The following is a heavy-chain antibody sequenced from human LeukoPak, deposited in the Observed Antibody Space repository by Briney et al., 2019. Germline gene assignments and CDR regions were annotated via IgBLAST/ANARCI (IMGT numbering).Heavy chain of an antibody. J-gene: IGHJ4*02. D-gene: IGHD2-8*01. Sequence: GGSVKVSCKASGYTFTRYGISWVRQAPGQGLEWMGWISAYNGNTKYAQKLQGRVTMTTDTSTSTAYMELRSLRSDDTAVYYCARGVYQEYFDYWGQGTLVTVSS. CDR1: GYTFTRYG. CDR3: ARGVYQEYFDY. CDR2: ISAYNGNT. V-gene: IGHV1-18*01.